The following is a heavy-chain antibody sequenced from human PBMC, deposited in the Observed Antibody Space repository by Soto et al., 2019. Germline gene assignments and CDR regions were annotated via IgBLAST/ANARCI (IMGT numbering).Heavy chain of an antibody. V-gene: IGHV3-30*18. D-gene: IGHD6-19*01. CDR2: VSHDGRNT. Sequence: VQLVESGGGVVQPGRSLRLSCAASGFTFSDYAMHWVRQAPGKGLEWVAVVSHDGRNTHYADSVKGRFTICRDSSKNTVTLEMPSLRAEDTAVYYCAKGGRQWLVTSDFNYWGQGALVTVSS. J-gene: IGHJ4*02. CDR1: GFTFSDYA. CDR3: AKGGRQWLVTSDFNY.